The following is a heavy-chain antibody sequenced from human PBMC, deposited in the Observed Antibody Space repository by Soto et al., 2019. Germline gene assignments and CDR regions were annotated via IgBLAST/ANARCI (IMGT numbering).Heavy chain of an antibody. D-gene: IGHD3-3*01. J-gene: IGHJ5*02. V-gene: IGHV4-34*01. CDR3: ARLGITIFGVVSRWFDP. Sequence: SETLSLTCAVYGGTFSGYYWSWIRQPLGKGLEWIGEINHSGSTNYNPSLKSRVTISVDTSKNQFSLKLSSATAADTAVYYCARLGITIFGVVSRWFDPWGQGTLVTVSS. CDR2: INHSGST. CDR1: GGTFSGYY.